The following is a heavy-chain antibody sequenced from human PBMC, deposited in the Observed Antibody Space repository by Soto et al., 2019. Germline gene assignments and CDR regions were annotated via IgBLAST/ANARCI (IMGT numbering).Heavy chain of an antibody. V-gene: IGHV4-30-4*01. CDR1: GASISGSDHY. D-gene: IGHD1-26*01. CDR2: LSYTGNSYTP. CDR3: ARSGRSLLDY. J-gene: IGHJ4*02. Sequence: QVQLQESGPGLVKASQTLSLTCTVSGASISGSDHYWSWIRQPPGKGLEWIGHLSYTGNSYTPYSTPSLQSRPTMSLHTSRNQFSLNMTSVTAADTAVYFCARSGRSLLDYWGQGALVSVSS.